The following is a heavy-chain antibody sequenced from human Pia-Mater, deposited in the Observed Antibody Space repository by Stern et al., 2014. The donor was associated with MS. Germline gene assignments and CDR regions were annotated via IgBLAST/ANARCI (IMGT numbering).Heavy chain of an antibody. D-gene: IGHD3-16*01. CDR1: GGSISSYY. V-gene: IGHV4-59*01. CDR2: IYYSGST. CDR3: ARGRDDLPDY. J-gene: IGHJ4*02. Sequence: QVQLVESGPGLVKPSETLSLTCTVSGGSISSYYWSWIRQPPGQGLEWIGYIYYSGSTNYNPSLKSRVTISVDTSKNQFSLKLSSVTAADTAVYYCARGRDDLPDYWGQGTLVTVSS.